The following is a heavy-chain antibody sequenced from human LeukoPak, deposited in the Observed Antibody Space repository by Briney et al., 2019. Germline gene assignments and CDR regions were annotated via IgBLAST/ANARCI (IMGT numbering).Heavy chain of an antibody. J-gene: IGHJ4*02. Sequence: ASVKVSCKASGYTFTGYYMHWVRQAPGQGLEWMGWINPNSGGTNYAQKFQGWVTMTRDTSISTAYMELSRLRSDDTAVYYCARDLDYYDSSGYALDHWGQGTLVTVSS. CDR2: INPNSGGT. D-gene: IGHD3-22*01. CDR1: GYTFTGYY. V-gene: IGHV1-2*04. CDR3: ARDLDYYDSSGYALDH.